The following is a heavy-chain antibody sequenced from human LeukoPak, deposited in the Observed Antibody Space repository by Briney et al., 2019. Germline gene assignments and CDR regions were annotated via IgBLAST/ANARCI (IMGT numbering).Heavy chain of an antibody. Sequence: SVKLCCKASAATFSIYTISWERHAPGQGLEWMGRIIPILGITNYAQKFPGRVTITTDKSTSTAYMELSSLRTEETAVYYCARGMVLAATSKKNWFDHWGQGTLVTVSS. J-gene: IGHJ5*02. D-gene: IGHD2-15*01. CDR2: IIPILGIT. V-gene: IGHV1-69*02. CDR1: AATFSIYT. CDR3: ARGMVLAATSKKNWFDH.